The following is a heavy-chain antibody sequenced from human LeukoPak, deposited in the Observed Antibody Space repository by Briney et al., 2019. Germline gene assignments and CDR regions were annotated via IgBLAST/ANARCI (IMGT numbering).Heavy chain of an antibody. CDR3: ARPNSGYSSSWSRDFDY. V-gene: IGHV1-2*02. CDR1: GYTFTGYY. D-gene: IGHD6-13*01. Sequence: GASVKVSCKASGYTFTGYYMHWVRQAPGQGLEWMAWINPNSGGTNYAQKFQGRVTMTRDTSISTAYMELSRLRSDDTAVYYCARPNSGYSSSWSRDFDYWGQGTLVTVSS. J-gene: IGHJ4*02. CDR2: INPNSGGT.